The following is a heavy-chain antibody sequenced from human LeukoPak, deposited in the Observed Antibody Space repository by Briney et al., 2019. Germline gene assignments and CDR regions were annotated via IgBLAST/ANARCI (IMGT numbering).Heavy chain of an antibody. CDR3: ARVLFDAGTVDY. CDR2: IIPILGIA. J-gene: IGHJ4*02. V-gene: IGHV1-69*04. D-gene: IGHD6-13*01. Sequence: SVKVSCKASGGTFSSYAISWVRQAPGQGLEWMGRIIPILGIANYAQKLQGRVTMTTDTSTSTAYMELRSLRSDDTAVYYCARVLFDAGTVDYWGQGTLVTVSS. CDR1: GGTFSSYA.